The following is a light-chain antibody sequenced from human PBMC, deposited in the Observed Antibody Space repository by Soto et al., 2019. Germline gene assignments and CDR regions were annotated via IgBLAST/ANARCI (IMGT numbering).Light chain of an antibody. CDR2: DVN. J-gene: IGLJ2*01. CDR3: CSYTDIALDVV. Sequence: QSALTQPRSVSGSPGQSVTISCTGTTGDIGGNDYVSWYQQHPGKAPKFIIFDVNKRPTGVPDRFSGSKSGNTASLTISGVRPEDEADYYCCSYTDIALDVVFGGGTKLTVL. CDR1: TGDIGGNDY. V-gene: IGLV2-11*01.